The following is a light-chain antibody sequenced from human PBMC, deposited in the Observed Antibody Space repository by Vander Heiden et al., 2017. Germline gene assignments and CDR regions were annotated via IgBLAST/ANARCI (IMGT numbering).Light chain of an antibody. V-gene: IGKV1-5*03. J-gene: IGKJ1*01. CDR2: KAS. CDR3: LQYDSYSPWT. Sequence: DIQMTQFPSTLSASVGARVTITCRASQRISSWLAWYQQKPGKAPKLLIHKASSIESGVPSRFSGSGSGTEFTLTINSLQPDDFATYYCLQYDSYSPWTFGQGTKVEIK. CDR1: QRISSW.